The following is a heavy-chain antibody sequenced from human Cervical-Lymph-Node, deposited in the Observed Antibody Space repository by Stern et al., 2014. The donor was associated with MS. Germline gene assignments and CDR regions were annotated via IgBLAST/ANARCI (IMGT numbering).Heavy chain of an antibody. D-gene: IGHD3-10*02. Sequence: TLKESGPTLVKSTQTLTLTCTFSGFSLSTSGVGVGWIRQPPGKALEWLSLIYWDDDQRYSPSLKSRLTITKDTSKNQVVLTMTNMDPVDTATYYCAHNYVSSEFDYWGQGTLVTVSS. CDR2: IYWDDDQ. CDR3: AHNYVSSEFDY. J-gene: IGHJ4*02. CDR1: GFSLSTSGVG. V-gene: IGHV2-5*02.